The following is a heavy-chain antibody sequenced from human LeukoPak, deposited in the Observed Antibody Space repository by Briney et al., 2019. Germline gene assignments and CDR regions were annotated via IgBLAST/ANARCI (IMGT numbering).Heavy chain of an antibody. Sequence: SGGSLRLSCAASGFTFSNAWMSWVRQAPGKGLEWVGRIKSKTDGGTTDYAAPVKGRFTISRDDSKNTLYLQMNSLKTEDTAVYYCTTDPAIVHSGYDNGGYWGQGTLVTVSS. V-gene: IGHV3-15*01. CDR3: TTDPAIVHSGYDNGGY. J-gene: IGHJ4*02. D-gene: IGHD5-12*01. CDR1: GFTFSNAW. CDR2: IKSKTDGGTT.